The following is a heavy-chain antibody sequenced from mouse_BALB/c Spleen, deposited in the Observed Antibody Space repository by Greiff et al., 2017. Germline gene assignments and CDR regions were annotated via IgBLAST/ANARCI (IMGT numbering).Heavy chain of an antibody. D-gene: IGHD2-14*01. CDR3: ARKRYDGYYFDY. V-gene: IGHV5-17*02. Sequence: EVKVEESGGGLVQPGGSRKLSCAASGFTFSSFGMHWVRQAPEKGLEWVAYISSGSSTIYYADTVKGRFTISRDNPKNTLFLQMTSLRSEDTAMYYCARKRYDGYYFDYWGQGTTLTVSS. J-gene: IGHJ2*01. CDR1: GFTFSSFG. CDR2: ISSGSSTI.